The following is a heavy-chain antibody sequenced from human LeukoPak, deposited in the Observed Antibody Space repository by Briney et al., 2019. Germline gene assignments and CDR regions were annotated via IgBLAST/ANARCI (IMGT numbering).Heavy chain of an antibody. Sequence: SETLSLTCTVSGGSISSSSYYWGWIRQPPGKGLEWIGSIYYSGSTYYNPSLKSRVTISVDTSKNQFSLKLSSVTAADTAVYYCASVSIKYKALDIWGQGTMVTVSS. CDR1: GGSISSSSYY. D-gene: IGHD1-1*01. CDR2: IYYSGST. CDR3: ASVSIKYKALDI. V-gene: IGHV4-39*01. J-gene: IGHJ3*02.